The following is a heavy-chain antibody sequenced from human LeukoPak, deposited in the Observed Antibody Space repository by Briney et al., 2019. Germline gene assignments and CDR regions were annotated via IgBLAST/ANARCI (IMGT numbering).Heavy chain of an antibody. CDR3: ATDAREFGELFES. D-gene: IGHD3-10*01. Sequence: GRSLRLSCAASGFTFDDYAMHWVRQAPGKGLEWVSSIGWNSYSIAYADSVKGRFTISRDTSKKMLYLQMNRLRGEDTAVYYCATDAREFGELFESWGQGTLVTVSS. J-gene: IGHJ4*02. CDR2: IGWNSYSI. V-gene: IGHV3-9*01. CDR1: GFTFDDYA.